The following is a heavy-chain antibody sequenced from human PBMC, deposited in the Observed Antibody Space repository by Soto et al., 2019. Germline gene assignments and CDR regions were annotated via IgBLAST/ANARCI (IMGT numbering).Heavy chain of an antibody. V-gene: IGHV4-31*03. J-gene: IGHJ3*02. CDR3: AREGGQSGYDFSGGQANDAFDI. CDR1: GGSISSGGYY. Sequence: TSETLSLTCTVSGGSISSGGYYWSWIRQHPGKGLEWIGYIYYSGSTYYNPSLKSRVTISVDTSKNQFSLKLSSVTAADTAVYYCAREGGQSGYDFSGGQANDAFDIWGQGTMVTVSS. D-gene: IGHD5-12*01. CDR2: IYYSGST.